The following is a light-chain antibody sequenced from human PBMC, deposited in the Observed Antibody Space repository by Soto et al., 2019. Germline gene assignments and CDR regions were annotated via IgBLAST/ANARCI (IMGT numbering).Light chain of an antibody. Sequence: QSALTQPASLSGSPGPATTISFTGTTDDIGFYSFVSWYEQHPGKAPKLIIYQASHRPSGVSDRLSGSTSGTTASLTISGLQPEDEADYYCSSFTADTTVVFGGGTKLTVL. CDR3: SSFTADTTVV. J-gene: IGLJ2*01. CDR1: TDDIGFYSF. CDR2: QAS. V-gene: IGLV2-14*01.